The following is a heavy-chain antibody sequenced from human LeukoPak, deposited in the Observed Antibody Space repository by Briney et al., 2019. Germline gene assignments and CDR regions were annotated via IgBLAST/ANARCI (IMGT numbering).Heavy chain of an antibody. V-gene: IGHV4-34*01. D-gene: IGHD4-23*01. CDR1: GGSFSGYY. CDR3: ARVQMTTVVTGQRYYYYMDV. CDR2: IKHSRST. J-gene: IGHJ6*03. Sequence: PSETLSLTCAVYGGSFSGYYWSWIRQPPGKGLEWIGEIKHSRSTNYNPSLKSRVTISVDTSKNQFSLKLSSVTAADTAVYYCARVQMTTVVTGQRYYYYMDVWGKGTTVTVSS.